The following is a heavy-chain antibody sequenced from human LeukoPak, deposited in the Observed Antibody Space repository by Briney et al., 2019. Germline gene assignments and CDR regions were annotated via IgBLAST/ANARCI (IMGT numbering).Heavy chain of an antibody. CDR1: GGSISSYY. CDR2: IFYSGRT. D-gene: IGHD3-10*01. V-gene: IGHV4-59*08. J-gene: IGHJ4*02. Sequence: PSETLSLTCSVSGGSISSYYWSWIRQPPGKGLEWIGYIFYSGRTSYNPSLKSRVTLSVDTSKNQFSLKLSSVTAADTAVYYCARAGSGTYYRGFDYWGQGTLVTVSS. CDR3: ARAGSGTYYRGFDY.